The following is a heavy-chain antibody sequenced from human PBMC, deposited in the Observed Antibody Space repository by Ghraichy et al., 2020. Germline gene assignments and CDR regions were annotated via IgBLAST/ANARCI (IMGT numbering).Heavy chain of an antibody. CDR1: GGSFSEYY. J-gene: IGHJ3*01. D-gene: IGHD6-13*01. CDR3: AREGIWPYSRSWYRGFDV. CDR2: VSRGGSA. V-gene: IGHV4-34*01. Sequence: SEILSLTCAVYGGSFSEYYWSWIRQPPGKGLEWIADVSRGGSANYNPSLQSRVTISIDTSKNQVYLRLNSVTAADTAVYYCAREGIWPYSRSWYRGFDVWGQGSLVTVSS.